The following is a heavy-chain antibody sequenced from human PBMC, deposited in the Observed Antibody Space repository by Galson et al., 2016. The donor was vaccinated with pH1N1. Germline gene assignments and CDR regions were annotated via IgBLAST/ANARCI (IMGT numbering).Heavy chain of an antibody. V-gene: IGHV3-7*03. CDR3: ERAIGSRSAY. J-gene: IGHJ4*01. Sequence: SLRLSCAASGFTFSHYWMHWVRQVPGKGLEWVANIKEDGSETYYVISVRGRFTITRDNAKNSLYLQMNSLRDEDTALYYCERAIGSRSAYWGQGTLVTVSS. CDR1: GFTFSHYW. D-gene: IGHD3-16*02. CDR2: IKEDGSET.